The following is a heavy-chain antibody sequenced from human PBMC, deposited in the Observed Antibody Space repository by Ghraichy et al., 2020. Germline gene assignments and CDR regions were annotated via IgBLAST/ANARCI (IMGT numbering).Heavy chain of an antibody. CDR1: GFTFSSYS. CDR3: AGGSTVVRFFYYDGMDV. CDR2: ITSSSRTT. D-gene: IGHD4-23*01. V-gene: IGHV3-48*02. Sequence: GSLRLSCVGSGFTFSSYSMNWVRQSPGKGLEWVSYITSSSRTTSYADPVKGRFSISRDNAHNSLFLQMNSLRDEDTAVYYCAGGSTVVRFFYYDGMDVWGQGTTVTVSS. J-gene: IGHJ6*02.